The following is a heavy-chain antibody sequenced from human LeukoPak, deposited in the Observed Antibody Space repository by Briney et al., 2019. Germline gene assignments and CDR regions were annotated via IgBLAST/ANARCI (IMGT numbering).Heavy chain of an antibody. V-gene: IGHV3-48*03. Sequence: PGGSLRLSCAGSGFTFSTYELIWVRQSPGQGLEWVSYISSSATTIYYADSVKGRFTISRDNAKNSLSLQMNSLRVDDTAVYYCVREGHFYLDYWGQGTLVTVSS. CDR3: VREGHFYLDY. CDR2: ISSSATTI. J-gene: IGHJ4*02. D-gene: IGHD2/OR15-2a*01. CDR1: GFTFSTYE.